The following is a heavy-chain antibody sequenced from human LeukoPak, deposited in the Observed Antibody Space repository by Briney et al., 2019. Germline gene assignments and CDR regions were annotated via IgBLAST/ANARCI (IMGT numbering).Heavy chain of an antibody. CDR3: ARAVSGRFDY. J-gene: IGHJ4*02. Sequence: SETLSLTCTVSGGSVSSYYWSWIRQPPGKGLEWTGYIYYSGSTNYNPSLNSRVTISVDTSKNQFSLRLSSVTAADTAIYYCARAVSGRFDYWGQGTLVTVSS. CDR2: IYYSGST. D-gene: IGHD6-19*01. CDR1: GGSVSSYY. V-gene: IGHV4-59*08.